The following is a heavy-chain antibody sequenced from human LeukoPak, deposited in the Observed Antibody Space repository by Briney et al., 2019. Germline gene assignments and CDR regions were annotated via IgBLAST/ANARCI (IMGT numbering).Heavy chain of an antibody. CDR1: GFTFSSYA. CDR3: AKDLAVGARDAFDI. V-gene: IGHV3-23*01. Sequence: GGSLRLSCGASGFTFSSYAVRGLRHATGKGLEWFSAISGRGGSTYYADYVKGRFTSYKDNTKHTLYLQMNSLRAEDTAVYYCAKDLAVGARDAFDIWGQGTMVTVSS. CDR2: ISGRGGST. J-gene: IGHJ3*02. D-gene: IGHD1-26*01.